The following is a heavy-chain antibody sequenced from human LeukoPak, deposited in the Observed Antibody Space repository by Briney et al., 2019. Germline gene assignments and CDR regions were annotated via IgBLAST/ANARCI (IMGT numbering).Heavy chain of an antibody. V-gene: IGHV7-4-1*02. CDR2: INTDTGKP. D-gene: IGHD2-8*01. CDR3: ARGIGIGVVLMVHGNMDV. Sequence: ASVKVSCKASGYSFTTYGIYWVRQAPGQGLEWMGWINTDTGKPTYAQGFTGRFVLSLDTSVTTAYLQISSLKAEDSALYYCARGIGIGVVLMVHGNMDVWGKGTTVTVSS. J-gene: IGHJ6*03. CDR1: GYSFTTYG.